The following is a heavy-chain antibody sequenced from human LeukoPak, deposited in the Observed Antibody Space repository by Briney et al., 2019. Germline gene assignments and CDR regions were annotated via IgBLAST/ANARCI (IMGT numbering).Heavy chain of an antibody. V-gene: IGHV1-2*02. Sequence: ASVNVSCKASGYTFTDYYLQWVRQAPGQGLEWMGWIDPKTGRTKYAQQFHGRVTVTRDTSINTAYMELSGLRSDDTAVYYCARDHYDTRGYYPGKDFDYWGQGTLVTVAS. J-gene: IGHJ4*02. CDR3: ARDHYDTRGYYPGKDFDY. CDR2: IDPKTGRT. D-gene: IGHD3-22*01. CDR1: GYTFTDYY.